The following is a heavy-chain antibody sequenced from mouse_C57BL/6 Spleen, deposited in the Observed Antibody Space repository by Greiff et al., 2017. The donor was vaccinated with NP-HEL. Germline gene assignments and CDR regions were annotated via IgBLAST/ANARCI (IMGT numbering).Heavy chain of an antibody. CDR3: ARGTPFDY. J-gene: IGHJ2*01. D-gene: IGHD3-3*01. Sequence: VQLKQSGPELVKPGASVKISCKASGYSFTGYYMNWVKQSPEKSLEWIGEINPSTGGTTYNQKFKAKATLTVDKSSSTAYMQLKSLTSEDSAVYYCARGTPFDYWGQGTTLTVSS. V-gene: IGHV1-42*01. CDR1: GYSFTGYY. CDR2: INPSTGGT.